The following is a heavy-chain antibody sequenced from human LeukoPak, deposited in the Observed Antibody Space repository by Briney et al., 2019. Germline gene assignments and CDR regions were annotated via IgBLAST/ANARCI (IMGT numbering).Heavy chain of an antibody. J-gene: IGHJ4*02. V-gene: IGHV4-59*01. Sequence: PSETLSLTCTVSGGSISTYYWSWIRQPPGKGLEWIGYISYSGSTNYNPSLKSRVTVSVDTSKNQFSLKLSSVTAADTAVYYRARASSIVTGPDYWGQGTLVTVSS. D-gene: IGHD2-21*02. CDR2: ISYSGST. CDR3: ARASSIVTGPDY. CDR1: GGSISTYY.